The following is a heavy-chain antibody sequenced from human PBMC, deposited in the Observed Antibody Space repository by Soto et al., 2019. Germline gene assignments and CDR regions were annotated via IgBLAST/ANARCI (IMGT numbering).Heavy chain of an antibody. J-gene: IGHJ4*02. CDR2: INPNSGGT. CDR3: ASAAVTGTAGLDF. D-gene: IGHD6-19*01. CDR1: GYTFSGFY. Sequence: ASVKVSCKASGYTFSGFYMHWVRQAPGQGLEWMGWINPNSGGTKSAEKFQGRVTLTRDTSISTAYMELSRLTSDDTAVYYCASAAVTGTAGLDFWGQGTQVTVSS. V-gene: IGHV1-2*02.